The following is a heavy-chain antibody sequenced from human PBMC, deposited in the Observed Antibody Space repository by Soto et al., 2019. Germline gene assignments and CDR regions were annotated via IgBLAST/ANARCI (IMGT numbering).Heavy chain of an antibody. CDR1: GFTFSSYG. CDR3: AKGGSSWTQYYFVMDV. V-gene: IGHV3-30*18. J-gene: IGHJ6*02. CDR2: ISYDGSNK. Sequence: QVQLVESGGGVVQPGRSLRLSCAASGFTFSSYGMHWVRQAPGKGLEWVAVISYDGSNKYDADSVKGRFTISRDNSKNMLYLQMNSLRAEDAAVYYCAKGGSSWTQYYFVMDVWGQGTTVTVSS. D-gene: IGHD6-13*01.